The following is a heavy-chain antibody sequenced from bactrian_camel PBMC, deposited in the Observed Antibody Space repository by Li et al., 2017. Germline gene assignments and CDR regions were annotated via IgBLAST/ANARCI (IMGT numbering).Heavy chain of an antibody. Sequence: HVQLVESGGGSVQTGGSLKLSCTASGFDRSSYCLAWFRQRPGKEREWVAGIDVDGPNTYADSVKGRFTISRDNTKNTAYLQMISLRVEDSAMYYCAADVGSMSGNCQPNYWGQGTQVTVS. CDR1: GFDRSSYC. CDR2: IDVDGPNT. J-gene: IGHJ4*01. CDR3: AADVGSMSGNCQPNY. D-gene: IGHD6*01. V-gene: IGHV3S6*01.